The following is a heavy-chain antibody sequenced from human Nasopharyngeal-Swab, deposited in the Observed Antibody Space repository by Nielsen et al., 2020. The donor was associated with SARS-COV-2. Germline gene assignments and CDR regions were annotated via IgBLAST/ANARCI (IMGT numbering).Heavy chain of an antibody. Sequence: ASVKVSCKASGYTFTTYYMHWVRQAPGQGLEWMGVINPSGGSTSDEQKFQGRVTVTRDTSTSTVYMELSSLRSEDTAVYYCAREGYDSSGYYPIDYWGQGTLVTVSS. CDR2: INPSGGST. D-gene: IGHD3-22*01. J-gene: IGHJ4*02. V-gene: IGHV1-46*01. CDR1: GYTFTTYY. CDR3: AREGYDSSGYYPIDY.